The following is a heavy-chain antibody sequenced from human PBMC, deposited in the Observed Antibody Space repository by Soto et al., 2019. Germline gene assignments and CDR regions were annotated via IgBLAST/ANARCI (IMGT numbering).Heavy chain of an antibody. V-gene: IGHV3-15*01. CDR3: TTEYSSSSGAKPIDY. CDR1: GFTFSNAW. CDR2: IKSKTDGGTT. J-gene: IGHJ4*02. Sequence: EVQLVESGGGLVKPGGSLRLSCAASGFTFSNAWMSWVRQAPGKGLEWVGRIKSKTDGGTTDYAAPVKGRFTISRDDSKNTLYLQMNSLKPEDTAVYYCTTEYSSSSGAKPIDYWGQGTLVTVSS. D-gene: IGHD6-6*01.